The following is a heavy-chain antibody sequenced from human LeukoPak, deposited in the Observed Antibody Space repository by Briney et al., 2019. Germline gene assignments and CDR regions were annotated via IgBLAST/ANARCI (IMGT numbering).Heavy chain of an antibody. J-gene: IGHJ4*02. CDR1: GGSFSGYY. CDR3: ARAITGYCSGGSCPAGY. CDR2: INHSGST. V-gene: IGHV4-34*01. D-gene: IGHD2-15*01. Sequence: SETLSLTCAVYGGSFSGYYWSWIRQPPGKGLEWIGEINHSGSTNYNPSLKSRVTISVDTSKNQFSLKLSSVTAADTAVYYCARAITGYCSGGSCPAGYWGQGTLVTVSS.